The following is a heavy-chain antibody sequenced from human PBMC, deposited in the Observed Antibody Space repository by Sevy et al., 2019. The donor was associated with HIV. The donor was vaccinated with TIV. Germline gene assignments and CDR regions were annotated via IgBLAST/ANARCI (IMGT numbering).Heavy chain of an antibody. CDR3: ARDEQTYGDYDYFDY. D-gene: IGHD4-17*01. CDR1: GFTFSSYS. V-gene: IGHV3-48*01. J-gene: IGHJ4*02. Sequence: GGSLRLSCAASGFTFSSYSMNWVRQAPGKGVEWVSYISSSSSTIFYADSVKGRFTISRDNAKNSLYLQMNSLTAEDTAVYYCARDEQTYGDYDYFDYWGQGTLVTVSS. CDR2: ISSSSSTI.